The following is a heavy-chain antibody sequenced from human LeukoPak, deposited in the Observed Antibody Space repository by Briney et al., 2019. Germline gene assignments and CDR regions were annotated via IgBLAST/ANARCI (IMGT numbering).Heavy chain of an antibody. D-gene: IGHD5-24*01. J-gene: IGHJ4*02. CDR1: GFIFSHHG. Sequence: GGSLRLSCATSGFIFSHHGMNWVRQAPGKVLEWVSGIRADAVTTYYADSVKGRFIISRDNSKNTVYLQMNSLSAEDAAVYYCVKDDGWVQYANWGQGTLVTVSS. CDR3: VKDDGWVQYAN. CDR2: IRADAVTT. V-gene: IGHV3-23*01.